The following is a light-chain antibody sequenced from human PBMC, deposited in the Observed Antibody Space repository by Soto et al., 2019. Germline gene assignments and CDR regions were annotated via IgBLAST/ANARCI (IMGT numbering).Light chain of an antibody. CDR3: CSYAGIRTLV. J-gene: IGLJ2*01. CDR2: EGS. Sequence: QSVLTQPASVSGSPGQSITISCTGTSSDVGSYNLVSWYQQHPGKAPKLMIYEGSKRPSGVSNRFSGSKSGNTASLTISGLQAEDEADYYCCSYAGIRTLVFGGGTKLTVL. CDR1: SSDVGSYNL. V-gene: IGLV2-23*01.